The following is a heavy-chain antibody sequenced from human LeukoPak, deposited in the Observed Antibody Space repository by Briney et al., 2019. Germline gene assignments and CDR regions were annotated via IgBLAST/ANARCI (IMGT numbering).Heavy chain of an antibody. CDR2: ISGSGGTT. V-gene: IGHV3-23*01. CDR1: GFPFSSYG. Sequence: GGSLRLSCAASGFPFSSYGMSWVRQVPGKGLEWVSAISGSGGTTYYADSVKGRFTISRDNAKNSLYLQMNSLRAEDTAVYYCARDFDYWGQGTLVTVSS. CDR3: ARDFDY. J-gene: IGHJ4*02.